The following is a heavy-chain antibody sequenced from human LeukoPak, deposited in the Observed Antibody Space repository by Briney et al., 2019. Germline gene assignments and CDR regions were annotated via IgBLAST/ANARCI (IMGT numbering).Heavy chain of an antibody. CDR2: IYYSGST. CDR1: GGSISSGGYY. CDR3: ARTRPASGWSYYFDY. J-gene: IGHJ4*02. V-gene: IGHV4-31*03. D-gene: IGHD6-19*01. Sequence: SETLSLTCTVFGGSISSGGYYWSWIRQHPGKGLEWIGYIYYSGSTYYNPSLKSRVTISVDTSKNQFSLKLSSVTAADTAVYYCARTRPASGWSYYFDYWGQGTLVTVSS.